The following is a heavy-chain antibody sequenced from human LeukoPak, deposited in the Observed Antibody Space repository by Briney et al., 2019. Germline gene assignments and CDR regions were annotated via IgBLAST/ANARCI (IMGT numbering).Heavy chain of an antibody. D-gene: IGHD5-12*01. CDR3: ARYRGLGGGYYFDY. V-gene: IGHV3-7*04. J-gene: IGHJ4*02. CDR2: IKEDGSEK. Sequence: PGGSLRLSCAVSGFTFSNHWMGWARQAPGKGLEWVANIKEDGSEKYYVDSVKGRFTISRDNAKNSLYLQMNSLRAEDTAVYYCARYRGLGGGYYFDYWGQGTLVTVSS. CDR1: GFTFSNHW.